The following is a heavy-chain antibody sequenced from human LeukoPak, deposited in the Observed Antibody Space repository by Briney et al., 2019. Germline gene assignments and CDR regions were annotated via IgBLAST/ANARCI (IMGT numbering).Heavy chain of an antibody. CDR1: GFTFSSYA. V-gene: IGHV3-30-3*01. D-gene: IGHD2-2*02. CDR3: ARDAYCSSTSCYTGRGLGMDV. Sequence: GGSLRLSCAASGFTFSSYAMHWVRQAPGKGLEWVAVISYDGSNKYYADSVKGRFTISRDNSKNTLYLQMNSLRAEDTAVYYCARDAYCSSTSCYTGRGLGMDVWGQGTTVTVSS. J-gene: IGHJ6*02. CDR2: ISYDGSNK.